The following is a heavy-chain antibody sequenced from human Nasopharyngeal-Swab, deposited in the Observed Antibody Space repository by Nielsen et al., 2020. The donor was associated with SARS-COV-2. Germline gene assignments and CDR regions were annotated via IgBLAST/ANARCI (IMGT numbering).Heavy chain of an antibody. Sequence: GGSLRLSCAASGFTFSSYGMHWVRQAPGKGLEWVAVISYDGSNKYYADSVKGRFTISRDNSKNTLYLQMDSLRAEDTAVYYCARTNSGSYLGPFDYWGQGTLVTVSS. J-gene: IGHJ4*02. CDR3: ARTNSGSYLGPFDY. D-gene: IGHD1-26*01. V-gene: IGHV3-30*03. CDR1: GFTFSSYG. CDR2: ISYDGSNK.